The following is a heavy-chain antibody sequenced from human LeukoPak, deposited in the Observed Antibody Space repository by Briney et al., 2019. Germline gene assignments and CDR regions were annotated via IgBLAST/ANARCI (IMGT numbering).Heavy chain of an antibody. V-gene: IGHV3-23*01. Sequence: GGSLRPSCAASGFTFSSYAMSWVSQAPGKGLEWVSAISGSGGSTYYADSVKGRFTISRDNSKNTLYLQMNSLRAEDTAVYYCAKDLIQTIVGATLDDYWGQGTLVTVSS. CDR1: GFTFSSYA. D-gene: IGHD1-26*01. CDR3: AKDLIQTIVGATLDDY. CDR2: ISGSGGST. J-gene: IGHJ4*02.